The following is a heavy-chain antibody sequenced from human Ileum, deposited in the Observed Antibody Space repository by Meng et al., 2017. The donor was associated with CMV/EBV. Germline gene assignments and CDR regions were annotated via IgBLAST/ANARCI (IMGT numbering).Heavy chain of an antibody. J-gene: IGHJ4*02. CDR3: ARAAYCGGDCYGGDYFDY. CDR2: INHSGST. Sequence: SETLSLTCAVYGGPFSGYYWSWIRQPPGKGLEWIGEINHSGSTNYNPSLKSRVTISVDTSKNQFSLKLSSVTAADTAVYYCARAAYCGGDCYGGDYFDYWGQGTLVTVSS. CDR1: GGPFSGYY. V-gene: IGHV4-34*01. D-gene: IGHD2-21*01.